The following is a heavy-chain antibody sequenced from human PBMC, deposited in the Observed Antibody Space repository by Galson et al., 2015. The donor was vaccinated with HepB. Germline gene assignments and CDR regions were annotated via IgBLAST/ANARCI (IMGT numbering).Heavy chain of an antibody. Sequence: SLRLSCAASGFTFPNYAMTWVRQAPGEGLEYVSNIGASGSATFYADSVKGRFTISRDNSKNTLYLQLNSLRVEDTAVYYCAKRGGSYSFDYWGQGTLVTVSS. CDR3: AKRGGSYSFDY. D-gene: IGHD1-26*01. CDR1: GFTFPNYA. V-gene: IGHV3-23*01. CDR2: IGASGSAT. J-gene: IGHJ4*02.